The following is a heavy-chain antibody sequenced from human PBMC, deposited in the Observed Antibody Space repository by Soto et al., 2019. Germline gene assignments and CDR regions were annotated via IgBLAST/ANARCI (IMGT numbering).Heavy chain of an antibody. CDR3: ARDGCSGSTCLNWFDP. J-gene: IGHJ5*02. Sequence: EVQLVESGGGLVQPGGSLRLSFAASGFTFRSYSMNWVRQAPGKGLEWVSYISSSSTTKYYADSVKGRFTISRDNAKNPLYLQMNSLRAEDTAVYYCARDGCSGSTCLNWFDPWGQGTLVTVSS. CDR2: ISSSSTTK. V-gene: IGHV3-48*01. D-gene: IGHD2-15*01. CDR1: GFTFRSYS.